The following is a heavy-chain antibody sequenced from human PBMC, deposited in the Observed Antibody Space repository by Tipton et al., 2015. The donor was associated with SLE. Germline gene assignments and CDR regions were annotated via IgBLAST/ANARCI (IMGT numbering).Heavy chain of an antibody. Sequence: TLSLTCAVYGGSFSGYYWSWIRQPPGKGLEWIGEINHSGSTNYNPSLKSRISISVDTSKNQFSLKLSSVTAADTAVYYCARGGVVTLTQFDYWGQGTLVTVSS. D-gene: IGHD3-10*01. CDR3: ARGGVVTLTQFDY. V-gene: IGHV4-34*09. CDR2: INHSGST. J-gene: IGHJ4*02. CDR1: GGSFSGYY.